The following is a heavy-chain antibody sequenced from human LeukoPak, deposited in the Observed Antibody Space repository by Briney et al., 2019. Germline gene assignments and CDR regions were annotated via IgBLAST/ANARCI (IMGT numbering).Heavy chain of an antibody. D-gene: IGHD2-15*01. V-gene: IGHV3-74*01. CDR3: VVGGSPGY. CDR2: ISTDGYTT. J-gene: IGHJ4*02. Sequence: GGSLRLSCTASGFSFSGHWMHWARQLPRKGLVWVSRISTDGYTTDYADFVQGRFTASRDNTKNTWSLEMNSLRAEDTAVYYCVVGGSPGYWGQGTLVTVSS. CDR1: GFSFSGHW.